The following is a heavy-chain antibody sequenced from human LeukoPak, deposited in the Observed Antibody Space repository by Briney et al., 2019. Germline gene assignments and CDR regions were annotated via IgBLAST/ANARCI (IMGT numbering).Heavy chain of an antibody. V-gene: IGHV4-59*01. CDR1: GGSISSYY. J-gene: IGHJ3*02. CDR3: ARVSPNAFDI. CDR2: VYYSGST. Sequence: KASETLSLTCTVSGGSISSYYWSWIRQPPGKGLEWIGYVYYSGSTKYNPSLKSRVTISVDTSKNQFSLKLNSVTAADTAVYYCARVSPNAFDIWGQGTMVTVSS.